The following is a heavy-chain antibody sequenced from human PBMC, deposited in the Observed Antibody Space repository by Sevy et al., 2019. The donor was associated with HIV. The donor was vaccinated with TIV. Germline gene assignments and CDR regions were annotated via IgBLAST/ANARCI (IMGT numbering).Heavy chain of an antibody. CDR3: ARDSVVVPAANLDY. CDR2: INPNSGGT. J-gene: IGHJ4*02. CDR1: GYTFTGYY. D-gene: IGHD2-2*01. Sequence: ASVKVSCKASGYTFTGYYMHWERQAPGRGLEWMGWINPNSGGTNYAQKFQGRVTMTRDTSISTAYMELSRLRSDDTAVYYCARDSVVVPAANLDYWGQGTLVTVSS. V-gene: IGHV1-2*02.